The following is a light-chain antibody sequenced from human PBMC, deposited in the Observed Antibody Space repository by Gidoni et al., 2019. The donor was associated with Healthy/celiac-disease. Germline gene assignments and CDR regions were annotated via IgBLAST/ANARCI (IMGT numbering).Light chain of an antibody. CDR2: SKN. Sequence: QPVLSQPPSASGTPGQRVTVSCSGSGSNIGSNTVNWYQQLPGTAPKLLIYSKNQRPSGVPDRFSGSKSGTSASLAISGLQSEDEADYYCAAWDDSLHGWVFGGGTKLTVL. J-gene: IGLJ3*02. V-gene: IGLV1-44*01. CDR3: AAWDDSLHGWV. CDR1: GSNIGSNT.